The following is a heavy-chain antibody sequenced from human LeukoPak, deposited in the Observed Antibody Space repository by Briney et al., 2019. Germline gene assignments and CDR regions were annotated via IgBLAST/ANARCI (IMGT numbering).Heavy chain of an antibody. V-gene: IGHV1-2*06. J-gene: IGHJ6*02. CDR3: ARTEINYYYYYGMDV. CDR2: INPNSGGT. Sequence: ASVKVSCKASGYTFTGYYMHWVRQAPGQGLEWMGRINPNSGGTSYAQKFQGRVTMTRDTSTSTVYMELSSLRSEDTAVYYCARTEINYYYYYGMDVWGQGTTVTVSS. CDR1: GYTFTGYY. D-gene: IGHD5-24*01.